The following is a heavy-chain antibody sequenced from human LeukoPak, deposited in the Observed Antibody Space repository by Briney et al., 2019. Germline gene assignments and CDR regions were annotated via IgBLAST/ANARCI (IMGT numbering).Heavy chain of an antibody. CDR1: GFTFSSYS. Sequence: PGGSLRLSCAASGFTFSSYSMNWVRQAPGKGLEWVSYISSSSSTIYYADSVKGRFTISRDNAKNSLYLQMNSLRAEDTAVYYCARDMCGGQQLATRWFDPWGQGTLVTVSS. CDR3: ARDMCGGQQLATRWFDP. J-gene: IGHJ5*02. V-gene: IGHV3-48*01. D-gene: IGHD6-13*01. CDR2: ISSSSSTI.